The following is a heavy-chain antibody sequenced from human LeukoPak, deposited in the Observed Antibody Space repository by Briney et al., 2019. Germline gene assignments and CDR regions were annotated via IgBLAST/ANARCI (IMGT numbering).Heavy chain of an antibody. D-gene: IGHD6-6*01. J-gene: IGHJ4*02. CDR2: INTNTGNP. V-gene: IGHV7-4-1*02. Sequence: ASVKVSCKASGGTFSSYAISWVRQAPGQGLEWMGWINTNTGNPTYAQGFTGRFVFSLDTSVSTAYLQISSLKAEDAAVYYCARDRGAYSSSPPLLAWGQGTLVTVSS. CDR3: ARDRGAYSSSPPLLA. CDR1: GGTFSSYA.